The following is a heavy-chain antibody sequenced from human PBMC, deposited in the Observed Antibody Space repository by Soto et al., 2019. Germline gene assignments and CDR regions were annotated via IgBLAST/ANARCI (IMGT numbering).Heavy chain of an antibody. V-gene: IGHV4-30-4*01. J-gene: IGHJ4*02. Sequence: TLSLTCTVSGGSISSGDYYWSWIRQPPGKGLEWIGYIYYSGSTYYNPSLKSRVTISVDTSKNQFSLKLSSVTAADTAVYYCASNRYYVFRSVYSNYGGQGTRVPVPS. CDR2: IYYSGST. D-gene: IGHD3-3*01. CDR3: ASNRYYVFRSVYSNY. CDR1: GGSISSGDYY.